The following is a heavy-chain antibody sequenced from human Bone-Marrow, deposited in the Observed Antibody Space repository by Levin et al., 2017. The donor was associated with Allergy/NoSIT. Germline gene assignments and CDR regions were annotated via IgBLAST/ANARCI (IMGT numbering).Heavy chain of an antibody. CDR1: GFTFSSYA. CDR3: ARGDDCTSNSCYIGRQDYYYYYMDV. Sequence: GESLKISCAASGFTFSSYAMHWVRQAPGKGLEWVAVISFAGSNKYYADSVKGRFTISRDNSKNTLYLQMNSLRAEDTAVYYCARGDDCTSNSCYIGRQDYYYYYMDVWGKGTTVTVSS. CDR2: ISFAGSNK. V-gene: IGHV3-30-3*01. J-gene: IGHJ6*03. D-gene: IGHD2-2*02.